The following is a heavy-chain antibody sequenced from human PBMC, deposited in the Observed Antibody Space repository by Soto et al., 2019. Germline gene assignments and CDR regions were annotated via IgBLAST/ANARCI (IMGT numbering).Heavy chain of an antibody. CDR2: IWYDGNIK. Sequence: QVQLLESGGGVVPPGRSLRLSCAASGFTFSTYGMNWVRQAPGKGLEWVAVIWYDGNIKDYAESVRGRFTISRDNSKSTLYLQMNSLRAEDTAVYYCVRSAAAGTSVSDNWGQGTMVTGSS. CDR3: VRSAAAGTSVSDN. CDR1: GFTFSTYG. D-gene: IGHD6-13*01. J-gene: IGHJ4*02. V-gene: IGHV3-33*01.